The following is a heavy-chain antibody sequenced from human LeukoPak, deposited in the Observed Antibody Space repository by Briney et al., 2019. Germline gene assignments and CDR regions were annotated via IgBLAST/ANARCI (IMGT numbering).Heavy chain of an antibody. D-gene: IGHD7-27*01. V-gene: IGHV3-23*01. CDR2: ITTSDGNT. J-gene: IGHJ4*02. CDR1: GFTFSSYT. CDR3: AKDGGLWVSAHWGDS. Sequence: GGTLRLSCAASGFTFSSYTMSWVRQAPGKGLEWVSTITTSDGNTYYADSVKGRFTVSRDNSKNTLFLQMNSLRAEDTAVYYCAKDGGLWVSAHWGDSWGRGTLVTVSS.